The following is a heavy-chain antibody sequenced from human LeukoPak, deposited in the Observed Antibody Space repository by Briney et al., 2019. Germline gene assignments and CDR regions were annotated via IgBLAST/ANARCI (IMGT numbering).Heavy chain of an antibody. D-gene: IGHD6-13*01. Sequence: ASVKVSCKVSGYTLTELSMHWVRQAPGKGLEWMGGFDPEDGETIYAQKFQGRVTMTEDTSTDTAYMELSSLRSEDTAVYYCATAPQLVRYYHGMDVWGQGTTVTVSS. J-gene: IGHJ6*02. CDR2: FDPEDGET. CDR1: GYTLTELS. V-gene: IGHV1-24*01. CDR3: ATAPQLVRYYHGMDV.